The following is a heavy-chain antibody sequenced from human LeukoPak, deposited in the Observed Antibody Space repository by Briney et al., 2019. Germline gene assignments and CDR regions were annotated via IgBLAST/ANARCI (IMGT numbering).Heavy chain of an antibody. V-gene: IGHV4-61*09. Sequence: SQTLSLTCTVSGGSITSGVYYWSWIRQPPGKGLEWIGYIYSTGSTNYNPSLKSRVTISVDTSKNQFSLKLSSVTAADTAVYYCARHPARGQEGYAFDIWGQGTMVTVSS. CDR2: IYSTGST. CDR1: GGSITSGVYY. D-gene: IGHD3-10*01. CDR3: ARHPARGQEGYAFDI. J-gene: IGHJ3*02.